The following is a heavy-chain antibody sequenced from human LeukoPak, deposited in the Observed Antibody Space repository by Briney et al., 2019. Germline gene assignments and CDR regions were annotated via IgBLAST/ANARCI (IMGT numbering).Heavy chain of an antibody. J-gene: IGHJ1*01. CDR3: AKPTSYETSTGSRWGFHH. Sequence: GRSLRLSCAASGFTFSTYGMHWVRQAPGKGLEWVAGISYDGSTEQYADSVKGRFTISRDNSKNTLNLQMNSLREEDTAVFHCAKPTSYETSTGSRWGFHHWGQGPLLPVSS. V-gene: IGHV3-30*18. CDR1: GFTFSTYG. D-gene: IGHD3-9*01. CDR2: ISYDGSTE.